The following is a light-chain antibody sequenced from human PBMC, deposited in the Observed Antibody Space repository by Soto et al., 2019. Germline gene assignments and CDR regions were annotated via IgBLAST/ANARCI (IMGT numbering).Light chain of an antibody. V-gene: IGKV1-5*01. CDR1: QSISRW. J-gene: IGKJ1*01. Sequence: DIEMTQSPSTLSASVGDRVTITCRASQSISRWLAWYQQKPGKAPKLLIHDATSLESGVPSRLSGSGAGTEFTLTIRSLRPDDFATYYCQQYSSYWTFAQGTKVDIK. CDR3: QQYSSYWT. CDR2: DAT.